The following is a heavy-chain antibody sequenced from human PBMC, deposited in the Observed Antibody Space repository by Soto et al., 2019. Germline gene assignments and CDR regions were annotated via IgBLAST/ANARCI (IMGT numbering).Heavy chain of an antibody. CDR1: GYIFTGYH. CDR3: ARDARGTRGFDEMDI. Sequence: QVHLVQSGAEVKKPGASVKVSCKASGYIFTGYHIHWVRQAPGRGLEWMGWINPNSGDTEYAQNLQGRVTMTRDKSFNLVYMEMSGLMSDDTAVYYCARDARGTRGFDEMDIWGQGTTVTVSS. CDR2: INPNSGDT. J-gene: IGHJ6*02. D-gene: IGHD3-9*01. V-gene: IGHV1-2*02.